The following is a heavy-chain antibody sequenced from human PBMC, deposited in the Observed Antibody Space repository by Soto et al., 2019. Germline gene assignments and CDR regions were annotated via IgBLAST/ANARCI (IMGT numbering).Heavy chain of an antibody. Sequence: GGSLRLSCAASGFTFSSYAMHWVRQAPGKGLEWVAVISYDGSNKYYADSVKGRFTISRDNSKNTLYLQMNSLRAEDTAVYYCARDRWLVRSFVGYWGQGTLVTVSS. D-gene: IGHD6-19*01. CDR3: ARDRWLVRSFVGY. V-gene: IGHV3-30-3*01. CDR2: ISYDGSNK. CDR1: GFTFSSYA. J-gene: IGHJ4*02.